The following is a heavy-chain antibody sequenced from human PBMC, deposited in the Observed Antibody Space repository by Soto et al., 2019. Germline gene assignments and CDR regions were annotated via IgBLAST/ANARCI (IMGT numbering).Heavy chain of an antibody. Sequence: EVQLLESGGGLVQPGGSLRLSCAASGITISNYPMSWVRQAPGTGLDWVSGISGSGDRTYYADSAKGRFTISKDLSRNSLSLQLDSLGVEDTAVYFCVKDDGGYPSTAPHWGQGTLVTVSS. CDR1: GITISNYP. CDR2: ISGSGDRT. CDR3: VKDDGGYPSTAPH. D-gene: IGHD3-22*01. V-gene: IGHV3-23*01. J-gene: IGHJ4*02.